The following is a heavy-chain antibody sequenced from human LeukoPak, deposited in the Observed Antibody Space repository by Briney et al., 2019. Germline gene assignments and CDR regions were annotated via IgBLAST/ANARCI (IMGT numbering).Heavy chain of an antibody. J-gene: IGHJ4*02. V-gene: IGHV3-23*01. Sequence: GGSLRLSCAASEFTFISYAMSWVRQAPGKGLEWVSAISGSGGSTYYADSVKGRFTISRDNSKNTLYLQMNSLRAEDTAVYYCAKVRLQWLRFDYWGQGTLVTVSS. CDR3: AKVRLQWLRFDY. CDR1: EFTFISYA. D-gene: IGHD5-12*01. CDR2: ISGSGGST.